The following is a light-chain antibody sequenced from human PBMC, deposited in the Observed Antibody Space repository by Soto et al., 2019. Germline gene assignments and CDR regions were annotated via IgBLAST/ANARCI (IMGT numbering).Light chain of an antibody. V-gene: IGLV1-44*01. Sequence: QSVLTQPPSASGTPGQRVTISCSGSSSNIGSNTVNWYQQLPGTAPKLLIYSNNQRPSGVPDRFSGSKSGTSASLAISGLQSEDDSDYYCAPWDDSLIVYVSGTWTKLTDL. CDR2: SNN. CDR1: SSNIGSNT. CDR3: APWDDSLIVYV. J-gene: IGLJ1*01.